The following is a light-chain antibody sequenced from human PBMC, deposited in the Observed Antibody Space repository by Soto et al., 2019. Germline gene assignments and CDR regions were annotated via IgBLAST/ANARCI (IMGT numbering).Light chain of an antibody. CDR2: AAA. J-gene: IGKJ1*01. Sequence: DIQMTQSPSSLSASVGDRVTITCRASQPINTYLNWYQQEPGKAPKVLIYAAASLQSGVPSRFSGSGSGTDFTLTISSLQLEDFATYYCQQSYSTVTFGQGTKVEIK. CDR1: QPINTY. V-gene: IGKV1-39*01. CDR3: QQSYSTVT.